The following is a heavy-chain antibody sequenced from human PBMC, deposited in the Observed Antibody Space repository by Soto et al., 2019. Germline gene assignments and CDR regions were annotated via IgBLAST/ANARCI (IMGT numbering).Heavy chain of an antibody. CDR2: ISGSGGNT. V-gene: IGHV3-23*01. J-gene: IGHJ4*02. D-gene: IGHD2-15*01. Sequence: GGSLRLSCAASGFTFSSYAMSWVRQAPGKGLEWVSGISGSGGNTYYADSVKGRFTISRDNSKNTLYLQMNSLRAEDTAVYSCAKLSGGSCYTSTDYWGQGTLVTVSS. CDR1: GFTFSSYA. CDR3: AKLSGGSCYTSTDY.